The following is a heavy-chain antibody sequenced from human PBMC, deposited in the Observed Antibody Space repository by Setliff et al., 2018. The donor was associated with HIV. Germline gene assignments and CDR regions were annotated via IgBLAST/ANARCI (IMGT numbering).Heavy chain of an antibody. CDR1: GDSVSSNNAA. V-gene: IGHV6-1*01. CDR3: ARGSYGSVLL. Sequence: LSLTCAISGDSVSSNNAAWNWIRQSPLRDLEWLGRTYFRSKWYFDYAVSVKSRIIINPDTSKNQFSLHLNSVTPEDTAVYYCARGSYGSVLLWGQGTLVTVSS. CDR2: TYFRSKWYF. J-gene: IGHJ4*02. D-gene: IGHD6-19*01.